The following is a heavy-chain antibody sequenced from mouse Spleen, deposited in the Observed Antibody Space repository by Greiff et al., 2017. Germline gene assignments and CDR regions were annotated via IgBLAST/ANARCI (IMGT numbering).Heavy chain of an antibody. CDR3: ARAYYYDGSPYYFDY. J-gene: IGHJ2*01. Sequence: VQLQQSGAELVKPGASVKLSCKASGYTFTSYYMYWVKQRPGQGLEWIGEINPSNGGTNFNEKFKSKATLTVDTSSSTAYMQLSSLTSEDSAVYYCARAYYYDGSPYYFDYWGQGTTLTVSS. V-gene: IGHV1-53*01. CDR2: INPSNGGT. D-gene: IGHD1-1*01. CDR1: GYTFTSYY.